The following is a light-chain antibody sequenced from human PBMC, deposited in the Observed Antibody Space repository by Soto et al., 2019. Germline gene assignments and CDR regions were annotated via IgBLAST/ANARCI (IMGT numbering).Light chain of an antibody. CDR1: QSVSSN. CDR2: GAS. CDR3: YQYDDGPLYT. V-gene: IGKV3-15*01. J-gene: IGKJ2*01. Sequence: EIVMTQSPATLSVSPGERATLSCRASQSVSSNVAWYQQKPGQAPRLLIYGASTRATDIPPRFSGSGSGTEFTLAISSLQSEDFAVYYCYQYDDGPLYTFGQGAKLEIK.